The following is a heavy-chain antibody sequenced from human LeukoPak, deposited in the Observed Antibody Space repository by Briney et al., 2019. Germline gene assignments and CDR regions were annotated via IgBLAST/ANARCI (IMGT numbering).Heavy chain of an antibody. Sequence: GASVNVSCKASGYTYTSYDINWVRQAAGQGLEWMGGMNPNSGNTGYAQKFQGRVTMTTDPSTSTANMELRSLRSDDTDVYYCARVLCSGGSCYALFDYWGQGTLVTVPS. CDR3: ARVLCSGGSCYALFDY. D-gene: IGHD2-15*01. CDR1: GYTYTSYD. V-gene: IGHV1-8*01. CDR2: MNPNSGNT. J-gene: IGHJ4*02.